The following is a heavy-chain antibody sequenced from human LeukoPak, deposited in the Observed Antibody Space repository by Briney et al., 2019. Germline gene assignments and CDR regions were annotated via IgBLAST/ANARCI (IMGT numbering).Heavy chain of an antibody. V-gene: IGHV4-59*01. J-gene: IGHJ3*02. CDR3: ARQEDSDDAFDI. CDR2: IYYSGST. CDR1: GGSISSYY. Sequence: SETLSLTCTVSGGSISSYYWSWIRQPPGKGLEWIGYIYYSGSTNYNPSLKSRVTISVDTSKNQFSLKLSSVTAADTAVYYCARQEDSDDAFDIWGQGTMVTVSS.